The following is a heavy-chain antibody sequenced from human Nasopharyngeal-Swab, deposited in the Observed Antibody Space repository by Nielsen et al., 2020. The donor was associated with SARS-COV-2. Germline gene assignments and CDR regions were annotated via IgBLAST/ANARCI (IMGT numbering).Heavy chain of an antibody. Sequence: SETLSITCAVYGGSLSGYYWSWIRQPPGKGLEGIGEINHSGSTNYNPSLKSRVTISVDTSKNQFSLKLSSVTAADTAVYYCARGGIPTGDLPTGYYFDYWGQGTLVTVSS. CDR3: ARGGIPTGDLPTGYYFDY. V-gene: IGHV4-34*01. J-gene: IGHJ4*02. D-gene: IGHD7-27*01. CDR1: GGSLSGYY. CDR2: INHSGST.